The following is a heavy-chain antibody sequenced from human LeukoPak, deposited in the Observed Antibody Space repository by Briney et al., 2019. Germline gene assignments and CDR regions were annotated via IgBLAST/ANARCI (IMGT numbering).Heavy chain of an antibody. Sequence: PGGSLRLSCAASGFTFSSYSFNWVRQVPGKGLEWVSSITTTFYTYYTDSVKGRFTISRDNAKNSLYLQMISLRAEDTAVYYCARDVGTTGWHTYDFWGQGTLVTVSS. D-gene: IGHD3-9*01. CDR2: ITTTFYT. V-gene: IGHV3-21*01. CDR1: GFTFSSYS. CDR3: ARDVGTTGWHTYDF. J-gene: IGHJ4*02.